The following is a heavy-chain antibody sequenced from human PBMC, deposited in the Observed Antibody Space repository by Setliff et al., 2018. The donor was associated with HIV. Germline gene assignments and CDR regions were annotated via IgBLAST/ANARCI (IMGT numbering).Heavy chain of an antibody. Sequence: ASVKVSCKASGYTFTSYYMHWVRQAPGQGLEWMGIINPSSGSTTYAQKFQGRVTMTRDTSTSTVYMELSSLRSEDTAVYCCAREGKTALVTKYFDYWGHGKLVTVSS. D-gene: IGHD5-18*01. CDR3: AREGKTALVTKYFDY. CDR2: INPSSGST. J-gene: IGHJ4*01. CDR1: GYTFTSYY. V-gene: IGHV1-46*01.